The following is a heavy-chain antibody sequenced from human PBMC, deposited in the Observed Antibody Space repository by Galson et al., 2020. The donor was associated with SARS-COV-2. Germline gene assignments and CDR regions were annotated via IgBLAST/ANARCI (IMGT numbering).Heavy chain of an antibody. V-gene: IGHV4-61*02. D-gene: IGHD4-17*01. CDR1: GGSLTSGSYY. J-gene: IGHJ5*02. Sequence: SETLSLTCTVSGGSLTSGSYYWTWIRQPAGKGLEWIGRIYISGNTDYNPSLRSRVTISLDTSKKQFSLKLKSVTAADTAVYYCTKEDYGDYGVPWFDPWGQGTLVTVSS. CDR3: TKEDYGDYGVPWFDP. CDR2: IYISGNT.